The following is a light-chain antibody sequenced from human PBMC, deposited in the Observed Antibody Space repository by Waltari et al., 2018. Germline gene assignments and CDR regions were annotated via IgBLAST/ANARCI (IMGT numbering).Light chain of an antibody. CDR3: SSYTTSSAPGV. CDR1: DSDVGAYAF. J-gene: IGLJ1*01. Sequence: QSALTQPASVSGSPGQSITISCSGTDSDVGAYAFVSWYQHHPGKAPHLIIYAVSKRPAGISNRFSASKSGNTASLTSSGLQAEDEADYYCSSYTTSSAPGVFGTGTRVTVL. CDR2: AVS. V-gene: IGLV2-14*01.